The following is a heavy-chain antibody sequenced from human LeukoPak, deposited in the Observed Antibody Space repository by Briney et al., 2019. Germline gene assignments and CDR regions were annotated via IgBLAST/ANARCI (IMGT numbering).Heavy chain of an antibody. CDR1: GGTFSSYA. D-gene: IGHD3-22*01. J-gene: IGHJ4*02. V-gene: IGHV1-69*13. CDR3: AREVGDYYDSSGYYQNFDY. CDR2: IIPIFGTA. Sequence: AASVNVSCKASGGTFSSYAISWVRQAPGQGLEWMGGIIPIFGTANYAQKFQGRVTITADESTSTAYMELSSLRSEDTAVYYCAREVGDYYDSSGYYQNFDYWGQGTLVTVSS.